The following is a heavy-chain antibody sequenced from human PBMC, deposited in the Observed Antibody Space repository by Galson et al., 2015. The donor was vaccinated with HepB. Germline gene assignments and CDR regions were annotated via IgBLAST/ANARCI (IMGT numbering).Heavy chain of an antibody. J-gene: IGHJ4*02. D-gene: IGHD2-8*01. CDR2: ITSNGGRT. V-gene: IGHV3-23*01. Sequence: SLRLSCAASGFTFSRYAMTWVRQAPGKGLEWISSITSNGGRTFYTNSVKGRFTISRDNSRNTVVLQLSSLRPEGTAVYYCSKDGIMVSNNPYHLHFWGQGTLVSVSS. CDR1: GFTFSRYA. CDR3: SKDGIMVSNNPYHLHF.